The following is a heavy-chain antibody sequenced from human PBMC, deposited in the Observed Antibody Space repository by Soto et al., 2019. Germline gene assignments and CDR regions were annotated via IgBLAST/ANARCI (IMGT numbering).Heavy chain of an antibody. CDR1: GGTFSSYA. J-gene: IGHJ4*02. CDR3: ARETPCSGGSCQAFDY. D-gene: IGHD2-15*01. V-gene: IGHV1-69*01. Sequence: VQLVQSGAEVKKPGSSVKVSCKACGGTFSSYAISWVRQAPGQGLEWMGGIIPIFGTANYAQKFQGRVTITADESTSTAYMELSSLRSEDTAVYYCARETPCSGGSCQAFDYWGQGTLVTVSS. CDR2: IIPIFGTA.